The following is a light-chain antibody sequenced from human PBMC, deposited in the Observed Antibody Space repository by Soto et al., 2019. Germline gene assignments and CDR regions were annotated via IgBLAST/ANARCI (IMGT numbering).Light chain of an antibody. CDR2: GVS. CDR3: QQYGDSPLT. CDR1: QSVRGSS. J-gene: IGKJ4*01. V-gene: IGKV3-20*01. Sequence: EIVLTQSPGTLSLSPGERATLSCRASQSVRGSSLAWYQQKPGQAPRLLIYGVSSRATGIPDRFSGSGAGTDFTLTISRLEPEDFAVYYCQQYGDSPLTFGGGTKVDI.